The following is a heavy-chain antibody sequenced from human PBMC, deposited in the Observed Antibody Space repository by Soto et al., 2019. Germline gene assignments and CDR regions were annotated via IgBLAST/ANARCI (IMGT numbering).Heavy chain of an antibody. J-gene: IGHJ4*02. CDR2: IYWDDDQ. V-gene: IGHV2-5*02. D-gene: IGHD2-15*01. CDR3: AHKRYVSGGFKY. Sequence: QITLKESGPPLVKPTQTLTLTCTFSGFSLSITGVAVGWLRQPPGQALEWPALIYWDDDQRYNTARKKRLTITEDTPRNQMVITVTDIGAVDAAACCCAHKRYVSGGFKYLGQGTLVTVSS. CDR1: GFSLSITGVA.